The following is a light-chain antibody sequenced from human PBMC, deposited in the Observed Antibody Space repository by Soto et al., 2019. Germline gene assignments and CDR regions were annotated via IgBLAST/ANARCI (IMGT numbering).Light chain of an antibody. CDR2: EVS. V-gene: IGLV2-14*01. J-gene: IGLJ1*01. CDR3: SSYTSSNTPYV. Sequence: QSVLTQPDSVSRSPGQSITISCTGTSSDVGRYNYVSWYQQHPGKAPKLMIYEVSNRPSGVSNRFSGSKSANTASLTISGLQDEDEADYYCSSYTSSNTPYVLGTGKKVTVL. CDR1: SSDVGRYNY.